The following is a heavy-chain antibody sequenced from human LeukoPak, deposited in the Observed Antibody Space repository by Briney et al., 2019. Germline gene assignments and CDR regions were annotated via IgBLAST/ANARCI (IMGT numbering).Heavy chain of an antibody. CDR1: GGSISSYY. CDR3: ARDPAYCGGDCYSGDAFDI. Sequence: SETLSLTCTVSGGSISSYYWSWIRQPPGKGLEWIGYIYYSGSTNYNPSLKSRVTISVDTSKNQFSLKLSSVTAADTAVYYCARDPAYCGGDCYSGDAFDIWGQGTMVTVSS. D-gene: IGHD2-21*02. CDR2: IYYSGST. J-gene: IGHJ3*02. V-gene: IGHV4-59*01.